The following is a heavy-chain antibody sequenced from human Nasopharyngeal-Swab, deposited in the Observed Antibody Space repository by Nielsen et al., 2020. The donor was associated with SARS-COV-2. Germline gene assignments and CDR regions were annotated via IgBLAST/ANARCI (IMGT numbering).Heavy chain of an antibody. J-gene: IGHJ4*02. V-gene: IGHV3-64D*06. CDR1: GFTFSSYA. CDR3: VKGGYGVYFDY. CDR2: ISSNGGST. D-gene: IGHD4-17*01. Sequence: GESLKISCSASGFTFSSYAMHWVRQAPGKGLEYVSAISSNGGSTYYADPVKGRFTISRDNSKNTLYLQMSSLRAEDTAVYYCVKGGYGVYFDYWGQGTLVTVSS.